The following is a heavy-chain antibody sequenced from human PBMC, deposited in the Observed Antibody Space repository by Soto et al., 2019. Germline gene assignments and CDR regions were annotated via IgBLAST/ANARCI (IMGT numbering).Heavy chain of an antibody. J-gene: IGHJ5*02. D-gene: IGHD1-7*01. CDR1: GGSISSGGYY. CDR3: ARSTHNWDYGAHEPNWFDP. V-gene: IGHV4-31*03. Sequence: SETLSLTCTVSGGSISSGGYYWSWIRQHPGKGLEWIGYIYYSGSTYYNPSLKSRVTISVDTSKNQFSLKLSSVTAADTAVYYCARSTHNWDYGAHEPNWFDPWGQGTLVTVSS. CDR2: IYYSGST.